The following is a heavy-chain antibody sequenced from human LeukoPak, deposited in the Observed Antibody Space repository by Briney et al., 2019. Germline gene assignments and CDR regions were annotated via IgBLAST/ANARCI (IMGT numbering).Heavy chain of an antibody. CDR2: MYSGEST. CDR3: ARVGDHYHWYFDL. D-gene: IGHD3-10*01. Sequence: PGGSLRLSCAAAGFSVSTKYMSWVRQAPGKGLEWVSVMYSGESTYYAESVKGRFIVSRDNSKNRLYLQMNSLRVDDTAVYSCARVGDHYHWYFDLWGRGTLVTVSS. V-gene: IGHV3-53*01. CDR1: GFSVSTKY. J-gene: IGHJ2*01.